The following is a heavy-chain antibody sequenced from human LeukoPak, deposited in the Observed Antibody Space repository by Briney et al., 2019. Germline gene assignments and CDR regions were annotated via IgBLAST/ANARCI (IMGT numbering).Heavy chain of an antibody. V-gene: IGHV3-11*01. CDR3: ARDGSGSYDQ. J-gene: IGHJ4*02. CDR2: ISASGNTM. CDR1: GFTFSDFY. D-gene: IGHD3-10*01. Sequence: PGGSLRLSCAASGFTFSDFYMFWIRQAPGKGLEWVSYISASGNTMYYGDSVKGRFTISRDNAKNSLYLQMNSLRAEDTAVYYCARDGSGSYDQWGQGTLVNVSS.